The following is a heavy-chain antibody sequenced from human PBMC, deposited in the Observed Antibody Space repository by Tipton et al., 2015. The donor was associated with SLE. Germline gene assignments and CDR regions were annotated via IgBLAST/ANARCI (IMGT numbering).Heavy chain of an antibody. D-gene: IGHD3-22*01. CDR1: GGSISSYY. V-gene: IGHV4-59*01. Sequence: TLSLTCTVSGGSISSYYWSWIRQPPGKGLEWIGYIYYSGSTNYNPSLKSRVTISVDTSKNQFSLKLTSVTAADTAAYYCARGFRYSSGPGAYRGQGTLVTVSS. J-gene: IGHJ4*02. CDR3: ARGFRYSSGPGAY. CDR2: IYYSGST.